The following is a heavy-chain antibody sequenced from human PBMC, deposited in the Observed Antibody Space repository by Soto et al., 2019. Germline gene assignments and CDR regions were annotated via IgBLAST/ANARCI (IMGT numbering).Heavy chain of an antibody. CDR2: IKQDGSHK. D-gene: IGHD1-26*01. CDR1: GYTVKSLW. CDR3: ATSTGAPGNY. J-gene: IGHJ4*01. V-gene: IGHV3-7*01. Sequence: GGSLRLSCVASGYTVKSLWMSWARQAPGKGLEWVANIKQDGSHKYYVPSVKGRFTISRDNAKNSLYLQMNSLRAEDAAVYYCATSTGAPGNYWGHGTLVTVSS.